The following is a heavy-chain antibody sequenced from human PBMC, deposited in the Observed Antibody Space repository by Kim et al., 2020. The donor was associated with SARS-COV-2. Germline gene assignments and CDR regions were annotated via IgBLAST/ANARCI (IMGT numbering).Heavy chain of an antibody. CDR2: ISGSGGST. CDR1: GFTFSSYA. CDR3: AKEEEGATYYYYYGMDV. J-gene: IGHJ6*02. D-gene: IGHD1-26*01. Sequence: GGSLRLSCAASGFTFSSYAMSWVRQAPGKGLEWVSAISGSGGSTYYADSVKGRFTISRDNSKNTLYLQMNSLRAEDTAVYYCAKEEEGATYYYYYGMDVWGQGTTVTVSS. V-gene: IGHV3-23*01.